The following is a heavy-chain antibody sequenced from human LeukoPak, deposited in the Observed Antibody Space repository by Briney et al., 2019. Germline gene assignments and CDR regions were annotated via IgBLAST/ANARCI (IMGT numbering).Heavy chain of an antibody. CDR3: AKYSSSFGY. CDR1: GFTFSSYA. V-gene: IGHV3-30-3*01. J-gene: IGHJ4*02. CDR2: ISYDGSNK. D-gene: IGHD6-6*01. Sequence: PGRSLRLSCAAPGFTFSSYAMHWVRQAPGKGLEWVAVISYDGSNKYYADSVKGRFTISRDNSKNTLYLQMNSLRAEDTAVYYCAKYSSSFGYWGQGTLVTVSS.